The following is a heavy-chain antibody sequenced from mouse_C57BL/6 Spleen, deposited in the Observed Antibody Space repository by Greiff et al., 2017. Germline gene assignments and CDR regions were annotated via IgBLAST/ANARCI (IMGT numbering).Heavy chain of an antibody. CDR3: ARSGEYDGRIYAMDY. CDR2: IYPGDGDT. V-gene: IGHV1-82*01. CDR1: GYAFSSSW. Sequence: QVQLQQSGPELVKPGASVKISCKASGYAFSSSWMNWVKQRPGKGLEWIGRIYPGDGDTNYNGKFKGKATLTADKSSSTAYMQLSSLTSEDSAVYVCARSGEYDGRIYAMDYWGQGTSVTVSS. D-gene: IGHD2-14*01. J-gene: IGHJ4*01.